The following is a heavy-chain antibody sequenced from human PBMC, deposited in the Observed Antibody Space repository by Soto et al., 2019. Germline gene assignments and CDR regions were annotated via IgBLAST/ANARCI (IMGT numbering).Heavy chain of an antibody. CDR1: GYTFTSYG. D-gene: IGHD3-3*01. CDR2: ISAYNGNT. V-gene: IGHV1-18*01. CDR3: AIGNYDFWSGYPADYYYMDV. Sequence: ASVKVSCKASGYTFTSYGISWVRQAPGQGLEWMGWISAYNGNTNYAQKLQGRVTMTTDTSTSTAYMELRSLRSDDTAVYYCAIGNYDFWSGYPADYYYMDVWGKGTTVTVSS. J-gene: IGHJ6*03.